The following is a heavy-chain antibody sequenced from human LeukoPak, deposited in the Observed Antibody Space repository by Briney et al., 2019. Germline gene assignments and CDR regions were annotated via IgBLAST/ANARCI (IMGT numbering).Heavy chain of an antibody. CDR3: ARDGSKIAVAGSIDY. V-gene: IGHV1-18*04. J-gene: IGHJ4*02. Sequence: ASAKVSCKASGYTFTSYGISWVRQAPGQGLEWMGWISAYNGNTNYAQKLQGRVTMTTDTSTSTAYMELRSLRPDDTAVYYCARDGSKIAVAGSIDYWGQGTLVTVSS. CDR2: ISAYNGNT. D-gene: IGHD6-19*01. CDR1: GYTFTSYG.